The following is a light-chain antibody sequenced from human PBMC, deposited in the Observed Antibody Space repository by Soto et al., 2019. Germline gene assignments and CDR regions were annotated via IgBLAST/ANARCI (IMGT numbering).Light chain of an antibody. CDR1: QSVSSSY. CDR3: QQYGSSPRT. CDR2: GAS. Sequence: DIVWTQSPGTLSLSPGERATLSCRASQSVSSSYLAWYQQKPGQAPRLLIYGASSRATGIPDRFSGSGSGTDFTLTISRLEPEEFAVYYCQQYGSSPRTFGQGTKVEIK. J-gene: IGKJ1*01. V-gene: IGKV3-20*01.